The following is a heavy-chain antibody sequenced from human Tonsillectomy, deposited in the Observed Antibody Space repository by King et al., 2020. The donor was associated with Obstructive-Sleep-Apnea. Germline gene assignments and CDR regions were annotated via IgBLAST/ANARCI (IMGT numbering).Heavy chain of an antibody. J-gene: IGHJ4*02. CDR1: GFTVSSNY. D-gene: IGHD3-10*01. CDR3: ARGTTSFGELLFY. Sequence: VQLVESGGGLVQPVGSLRLSCAASGFTVSSNYMSWVRQAPGKGLEWVSVIYSGGSTYYADSVKGRFTISRDNSKNTLYLQMNSLRAEDTAVYYCARGTTSFGELLFYWGQGTLVTVSS. CDR2: IYSGGST. V-gene: IGHV3-66*01.